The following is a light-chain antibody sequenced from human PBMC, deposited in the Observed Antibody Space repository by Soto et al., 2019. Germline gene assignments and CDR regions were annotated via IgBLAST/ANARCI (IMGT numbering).Light chain of an antibody. CDR1: QSVDIN. CDR2: GAS. J-gene: IGKJ5*01. CDR3: QQYRNWPRT. Sequence: EIVLTQSPATLSVSPGDRVTLSCRASQSVDINLAWYQQKAGQAPRLLVYGASTKATDMPGRFSGRGSGTEFTLTINNLQSEDFAVYYCQQYRNWPRTFGQGTRLEIK. V-gene: IGKV3-15*01.